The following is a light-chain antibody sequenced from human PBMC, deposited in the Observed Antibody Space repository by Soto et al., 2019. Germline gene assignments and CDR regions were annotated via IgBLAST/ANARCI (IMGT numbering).Light chain of an antibody. CDR1: QSIISF. CDR3: QQSFSTPPT. CDR2: AAS. V-gene: IGKV1-39*01. J-gene: IGKJ1*01. Sequence: EIPMTQSRSSLSASVGDSVTITCRASQSIISFLTWYQQKAGKAPKLLIYAASSLQSGVPSRFSGSGSGTDFTLTISSLQPEDFASYYCQQSFSTPPTFGQGTKVDIK.